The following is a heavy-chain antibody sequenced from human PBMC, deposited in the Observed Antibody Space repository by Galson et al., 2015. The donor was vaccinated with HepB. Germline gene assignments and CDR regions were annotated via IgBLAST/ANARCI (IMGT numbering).Heavy chain of an antibody. V-gene: IGHV3-21*01. CDR1: GFSFSSYS. CDR3: ARAFRGVLPYYGMDV. D-gene: IGHD3-10*01. CDR2: ISSSSSYI. J-gene: IGHJ6*02. Sequence: SLRLSCAASGFSFSSYSMNWVRQAPGKGLEWVSSISSSSSYIYYADSVKGQFTISRDNAKNSLYLQMNSLRTEDTAVYYCARAFRGVLPYYGMDVWGQGATVTVSS.